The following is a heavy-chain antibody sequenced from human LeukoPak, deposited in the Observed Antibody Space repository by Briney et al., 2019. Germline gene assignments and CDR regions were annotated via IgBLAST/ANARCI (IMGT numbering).Heavy chain of an antibody. CDR3: AREGSIYYYASDYYFDY. V-gene: IGHV4-39*07. CDR2: IYYSGST. J-gene: IGHJ4*02. D-gene: IGHD3-10*01. CDR1: GGSISSSSYY. Sequence: SETLSLTCTVSGGSISSSSYYWGWIRQPPGKGLEWIGSIYYSGSTYYNPSLKSRVTISVDTSKNQFSLKLSSVTAADTALYYCAREGSIYYYASDYYFDYWGQGTLVTVSS.